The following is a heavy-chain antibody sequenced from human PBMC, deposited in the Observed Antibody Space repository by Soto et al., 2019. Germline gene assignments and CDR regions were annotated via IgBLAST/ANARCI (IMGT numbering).Heavy chain of an antibody. D-gene: IGHD3-3*01. CDR3: ARSATYYDFWSGYRPNYYFDY. V-gene: IGHV4-34*01. CDR1: GGSFSGYY. J-gene: IGHJ4*02. CDR2: INHSGST. Sequence: SETLSLTCAVSGGSFSGYYWSWIRQPPGKGLEWIGEINHSGSTNYNPSLKSRVTISVDTSKNQFSLKLSSVTAADTAVYYCARSATYYDFWSGYRPNYYFDYWRQGTLVTVSS.